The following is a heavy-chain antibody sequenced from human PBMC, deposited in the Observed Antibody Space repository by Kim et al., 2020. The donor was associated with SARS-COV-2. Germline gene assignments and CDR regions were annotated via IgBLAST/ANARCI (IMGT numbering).Heavy chain of an antibody. D-gene: IGHD1-26*01. Sequence: GTNYEQKFQGRVTMTRDTSISTTYMELSRLGSDDTVVYYCARGGAGAFDIWGQGTMVTVSS. CDR2: GT. CDR3: ARGGAGAFDI. V-gene: IGHV1-2*05. J-gene: IGHJ3*02.